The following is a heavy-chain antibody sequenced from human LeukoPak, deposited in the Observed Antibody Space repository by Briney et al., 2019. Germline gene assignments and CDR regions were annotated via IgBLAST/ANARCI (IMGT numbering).Heavy chain of an antibody. CDR2: IYYSGST. CDR1: GGSISSGDYY. CDR3: ARMGDYYDSSGSYYPFDY. D-gene: IGHD3-22*01. V-gene: IGHV4-30-4*01. Sequence: SETLSLTCTVSGGSISSGDYYWSWIRQPPGKGLEWIGYIYYSGSTYYYPSLNSRVAISLDTSKNQFSLKLSSVTAADTAVYYCARMGDYYDSSGSYYPFDYWGQGTLVTVSS. J-gene: IGHJ4*02.